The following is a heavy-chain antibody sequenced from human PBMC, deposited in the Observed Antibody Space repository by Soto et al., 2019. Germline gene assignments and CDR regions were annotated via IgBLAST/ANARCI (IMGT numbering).Heavy chain of an antibody. CDR1: GGTFSSYA. CDR3: ARSHPYYDFWSGYYFDY. D-gene: IGHD3-3*01. V-gene: IGHV1-69*01. Sequence: QVQLVQSGAEVKKPGSSVKVSCRASGGTFSSYAISWVRQAPGQGLEWMGGIIPIFGTANYAQKFQGRVKITADESTSKAYMELSSLRSEDMAVYYCARSHPYYDFWSGYYFDYWGQGTLVTVSS. J-gene: IGHJ4*02. CDR2: IIPIFGTA.